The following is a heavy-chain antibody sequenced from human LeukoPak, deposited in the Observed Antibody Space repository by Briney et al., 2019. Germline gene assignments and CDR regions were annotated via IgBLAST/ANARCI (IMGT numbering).Heavy chain of an antibody. CDR3: ARYKDDSSGYYPVYYHGMDV. CDR1: GYNFTKYW. D-gene: IGHD3-22*01. V-gene: IGHV5-51*01. CDR2: IDPNDSDA. J-gene: IGHJ6*02. Sequence: GESLKISFKGSGYNFTKYWIGWVRQIPGKGLEWMGIIDPNDSDARYSPSFQGQVTMSADKSISAAYLQWSSLKASDTAVYYCARYKDDSSGYYPVYYHGMDVWGQGTTVTVSS.